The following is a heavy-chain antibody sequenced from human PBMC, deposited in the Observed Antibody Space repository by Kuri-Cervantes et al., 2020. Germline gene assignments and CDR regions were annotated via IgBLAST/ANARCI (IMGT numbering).Heavy chain of an antibody. Sequence: GESLKISCAASGFTFSSYAMHWVRQAPGKGLEWVAVIWYDGSNKYYADSVKGRFTISRDNSKNTLYLQMNSLRAEDTAVYYCAKTLHNYYAYYYGMDVWGQGTTVTVSS. V-gene: IGHV3-33*08. CDR2: IWYDGSNK. D-gene: IGHD3-10*01. J-gene: IGHJ6*02. CDR1: GFTFSSYA. CDR3: AKTLHNYYAYYYGMDV.